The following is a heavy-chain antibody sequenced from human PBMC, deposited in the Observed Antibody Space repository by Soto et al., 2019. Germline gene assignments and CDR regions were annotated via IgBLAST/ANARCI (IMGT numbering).Heavy chain of an antibody. Sequence: SETLSLTCAIHNGSFSDFYWIWIRQSPGKGLEWIGEITRSGSANLSPSLKGRVTISVDTSKNQFSLEMKSVTAADTAEYYCARGGSIPTSVFDPWGQGTPVTVPS. CDR1: NGSFSDFY. D-gene: IGHD3-3*02. CDR3: ARGGSIPTSVFDP. CDR2: ITRSGSA. J-gene: IGHJ5*02. V-gene: IGHV4-34*01.